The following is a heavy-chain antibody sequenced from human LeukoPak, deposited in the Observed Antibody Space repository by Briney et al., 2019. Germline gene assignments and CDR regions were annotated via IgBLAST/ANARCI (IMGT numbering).Heavy chain of an antibody. D-gene: IGHD3-10*01. CDR3: ARVALGSYNWFDP. CDR1: GFTFSSYV. V-gene: IGHV3-74*01. Sequence: PGRSLRLSCAASGFTFSSYVMHWVRQAPGKGLVWVSRINTDGSRTAYADSVKGRFTISRDNAKNTVYLQMNSLRAEDTAVYYCARVALGSYNWFDPWGQGTLVTVSS. CDR2: INTDGSRT. J-gene: IGHJ5*02.